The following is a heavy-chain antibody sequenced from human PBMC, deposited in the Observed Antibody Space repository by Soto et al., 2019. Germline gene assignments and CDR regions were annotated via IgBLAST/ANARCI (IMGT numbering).Heavy chain of an antibody. CDR2: MNPNRGNT. CDR3: ARGQEVWWNAGPLGLPGLDF. J-gene: IGHJ6*04. CDR1: RYTFISYD. V-gene: IGHV1-8*01. D-gene: IGHD3-16*01. Sequence: QVQLEQSGAEVKKSGASVKVSCKASRYTFISYDINWVRQATGHGLEWMGWMNPNRGNTGYAQKFQCRITMTRNTSTNTAYMELSSLRSEETAVYYCARGQEVWWNAGPLGLPGLDFCGKGTTVTVSS.